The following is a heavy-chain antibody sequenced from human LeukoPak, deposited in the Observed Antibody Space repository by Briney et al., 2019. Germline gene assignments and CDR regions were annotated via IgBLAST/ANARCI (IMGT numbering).Heavy chain of an antibody. V-gene: IGHV4-30-4*08. CDR3: AGSESMWAFDI. CDR1: GGSISSGDYY. Sequence: TSQTLSLTCTVSGGSISSGDYYWSWTRQPPGKGLEWIVYIYYSGSTYYNPSLKSRVTISVDTSKNQFSLKLSSVTAADTAVYYCAGSESMWAFDIWGQGTMVTVSS. CDR2: IYYSGST. D-gene: IGHD2-21*01. J-gene: IGHJ3*02.